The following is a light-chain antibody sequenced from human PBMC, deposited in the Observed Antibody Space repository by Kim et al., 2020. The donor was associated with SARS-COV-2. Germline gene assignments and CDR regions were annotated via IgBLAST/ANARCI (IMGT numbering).Light chain of an antibody. V-gene: IGKV1-39*01. CDR3: QQTYSASRT. CDR2: TAS. Sequence: DIQMTQAPSSLSASVGDRVTITCRASQDISRYLNWYQQKPGKAPKLLIYTASSLQSGVPSRYTGSGSETDFTLTISSLQPEDFATYDCQQTYSASRTFGQGTKVDI. CDR1: QDISRY. J-gene: IGKJ1*01.